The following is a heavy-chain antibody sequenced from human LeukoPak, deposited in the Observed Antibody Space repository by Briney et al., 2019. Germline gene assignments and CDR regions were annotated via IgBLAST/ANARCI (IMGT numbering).Heavy chain of an antibody. V-gene: IGHV1-69*05. J-gene: IGHJ4*02. Sequence: GASVKVSCKASGGTFSSYAISWVRQAPGQGLEWMGGIIPIFGTANHAQKFQGRVTITTDESTSTVYMELSSLRSEDTAVYYCARIYNWNDGEGFDYWGQGTLVTVSS. CDR1: GGTFSSYA. D-gene: IGHD1-1*01. CDR2: IIPIFGTA. CDR3: ARIYNWNDGEGFDY.